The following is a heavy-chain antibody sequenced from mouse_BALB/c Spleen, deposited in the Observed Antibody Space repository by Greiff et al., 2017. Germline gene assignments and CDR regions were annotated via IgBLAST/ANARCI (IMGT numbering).Heavy chain of an antibody. CDR1: GFNIKDTY. CDR2: IDPANGNT. V-gene: IGHV14-3*02. D-gene: IGHD2-3*01. CDR3: AREGDGYFLYYFDY. Sequence: LNQSGAELVKPGASVKLSCTASGFNIKDTYMHWVKQRPEQGLEWIGRIDPANGNTKYDPKFQGKATITADTSSNTAYLQLSSLTSEDTAVYYCAREGDGYFLYYFDYWGQGTTLTVSS. J-gene: IGHJ2*01.